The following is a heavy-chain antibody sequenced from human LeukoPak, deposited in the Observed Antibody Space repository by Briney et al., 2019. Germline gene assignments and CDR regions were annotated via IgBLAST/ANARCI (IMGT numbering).Heavy chain of an antibody. J-gene: IGHJ4*02. Sequence: GGSLRLSCVASGFPFSNYWMTWVRQAPGKGLEWVSVIYSGGSTYYADSVKGRFTISRDNSKNTLYLQMNSLRAEDTAVYYCAKQSAGSAAWYSLHYDFWGQGTLVTVSS. CDR2: IYSGGST. CDR3: AKQSAGSAAWYSLHYDF. D-gene: IGHD6-13*01. V-gene: IGHV3-66*04. CDR1: GFPFSNYW.